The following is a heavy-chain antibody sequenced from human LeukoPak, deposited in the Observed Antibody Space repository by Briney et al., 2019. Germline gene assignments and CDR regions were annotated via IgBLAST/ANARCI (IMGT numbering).Heavy chain of an antibody. Sequence: SQTLSLTCAISGASVSSYSAAYNWIRQSPSRGLEWLGRTYYRSKWYNDYAVSVKSRITINLDTSKNQLSLQLNSVTPEDTAVYYCARDHRFGSRSYPLDYWGQGTLVTVSS. J-gene: IGHJ4*02. V-gene: IGHV6-1*01. CDR2: TYYRSKWYN. CDR1: GASVSSYSAA. CDR3: ARDHRFGSRSYPLDY. D-gene: IGHD3-10*01.